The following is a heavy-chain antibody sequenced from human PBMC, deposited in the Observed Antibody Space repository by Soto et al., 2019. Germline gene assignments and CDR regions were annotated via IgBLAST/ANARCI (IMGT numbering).Heavy chain of an antibody. CDR2: VYFSGNI. J-gene: IGHJ4*02. CDR3: ASLPGYSDTSAG. Sequence: QLHLQESGPGLVKPSETLSLTCTVSGGSVSSLTHYWGWIRQPPGKSLEWIGSVYFSGNIYYNPSLKSRVSMSVDTSKNQFSLKLSSLTAADTSVYYCASLPGYSDTSAGWGQGTLVTVSS. D-gene: IGHD5-12*01. CDR1: GGSVSSLTHY. V-gene: IGHV4-39*01.